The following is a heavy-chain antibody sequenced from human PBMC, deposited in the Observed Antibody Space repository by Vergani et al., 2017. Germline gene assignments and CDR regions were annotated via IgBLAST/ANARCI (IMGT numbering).Heavy chain of an antibody. CDR3: VRVLHTSYILGAFDI. J-gene: IGHJ3*02. D-gene: IGHD2-21*01. CDR2: IDVKGNS. CDR1: GGSLDIHSQT. Sequence: QLQLHKSGPGLVKPPGTLSHTCSFSGGSLDIHSQTWGWIRQPAGEGPEWIGLIDVKGNSNFSPSLESRVTMSADASRGRFSLNLRSVTTSDTAVYYCVRVLHTSYILGAFDIWGQGIKVTVSS. V-gene: IGHV4-61*02.